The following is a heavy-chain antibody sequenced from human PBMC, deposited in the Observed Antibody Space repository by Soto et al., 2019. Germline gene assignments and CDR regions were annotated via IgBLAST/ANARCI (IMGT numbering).Heavy chain of an antibody. V-gene: IGHV3-73*02. J-gene: IGHJ4*02. CDR2: IRRKANNYAT. D-gene: IGHD1-26*01. CDR3: TRISWEGKEGRDC. Sequence: EVQLVESGGGLVQPGGSLKLSCAASGFTFSDSSIHWVRQASGKGLEWVGRIRRKANNYATAYAASVKGRFTISRDDSKDTGYLEKNRPKTEDKAGEYCTRISWEGKEGRDCWGQGTLVAVSS. CDR1: GFTFSDSS.